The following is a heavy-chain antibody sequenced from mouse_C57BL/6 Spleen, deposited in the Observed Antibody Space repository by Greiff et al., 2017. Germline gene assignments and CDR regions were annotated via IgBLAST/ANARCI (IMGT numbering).Heavy chain of an antibody. Sequence: VQLQQSGPELVKPGASVKISCKASGYAFSSSWMNWVKQRPGKGLEWIGRIYPGDGDTNYNGKFKGKATLTADKSSSTAYMQLSSLTSEDSAVYFCARVQGAMDYWGQGTSVTVSS. CDR1: GYAFSSSW. D-gene: IGHD6-1*01. CDR2: IYPGDGDT. CDR3: ARVQGAMDY. J-gene: IGHJ4*01. V-gene: IGHV1-82*01.